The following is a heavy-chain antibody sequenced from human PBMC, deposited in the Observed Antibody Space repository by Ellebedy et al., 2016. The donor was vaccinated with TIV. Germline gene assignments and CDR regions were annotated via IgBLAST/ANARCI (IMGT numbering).Heavy chain of an antibody. Sequence: SETLSLTXSASGGSISTSSYYCGWIRQSPGKGLEWIASMYYSGSTNYNPSLKSRVTISVDTSKNQLSLNLSSVTAADTAVYYCARGPGYSSRWSDAFDIWGQGTMVTVSS. CDR3: ARGPGYSSRWSDAFDI. V-gene: IGHV4-39*01. CDR2: MYYSGST. D-gene: IGHD6-19*01. J-gene: IGHJ3*02. CDR1: GGSISTSSYY.